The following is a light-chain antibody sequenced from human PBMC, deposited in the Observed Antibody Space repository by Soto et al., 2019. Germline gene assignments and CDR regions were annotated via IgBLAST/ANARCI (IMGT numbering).Light chain of an antibody. J-gene: IGKJ1*01. Sequence: DIHITQSPSILSASVGDRVTITCRASQSIGTWLAWYQQKPGKAPKLLVYDASTLQSGVASRFSGSGSGTEFTLIISGLQPDDSATYYCQQYTNTNNPWMFGQGTKVDIK. CDR1: QSIGTW. V-gene: IGKV1-5*01. CDR3: QQYTNTNNPWM. CDR2: DAS.